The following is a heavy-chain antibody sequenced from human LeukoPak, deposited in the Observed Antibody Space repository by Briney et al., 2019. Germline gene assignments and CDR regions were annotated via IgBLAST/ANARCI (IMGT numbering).Heavy chain of an antibody. J-gene: IGHJ4*02. V-gene: IGHV4-39*01. CDR1: GVSISSSNSY. D-gene: IGHD3-16*01. CDR3: ARSEINDYFKY. CDR2: IYYSGNT. Sequence: PSETLSLTCTVSGVSISSSNSYWGWIRQPPGKGLEWIGSIYYSGNTYYNASLKSQVSISIDTSKNQFSLRLTSVTAADTAVYYCARSEINDYFKYWGPGILVTVST.